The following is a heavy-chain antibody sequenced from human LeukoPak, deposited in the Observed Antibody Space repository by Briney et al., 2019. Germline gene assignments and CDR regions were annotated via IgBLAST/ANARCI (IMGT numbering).Heavy chain of an antibody. CDR2: IYYSGST. J-gene: IGHJ6*02. Sequence: SETLSLTCTVSGGPINSHYWSWIRQPPGKGLEWIGYIYYSGSTDYNPSLKSRVTISVDTSKYQFSLKLRSVTAADTAVYYCARDAEMTTPYYYVMDVWGQGTTVTVSS. CDR1: GGPINSHY. CDR3: ARDAEMTTPYYYVMDV. V-gene: IGHV4-59*11. D-gene: IGHD5-24*01.